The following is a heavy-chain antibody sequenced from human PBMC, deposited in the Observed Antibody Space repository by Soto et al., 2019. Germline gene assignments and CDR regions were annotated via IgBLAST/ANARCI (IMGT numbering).Heavy chain of an antibody. Sequence: SVKVSCKATGYTFSGYYIHWVRQAPGQGLEWMGGIIPILGTTKYAQKFQGRVTMTADESTSTAYMELSSLRSEDRAVYFCAAGGRDGYIKWGQGTQVTVSS. CDR1: GYTFSGYY. CDR2: IIPILGTT. CDR3: AAGGRDGYIK. J-gene: IGHJ4*02. D-gene: IGHD1-1*01. V-gene: IGHV1-69*13.